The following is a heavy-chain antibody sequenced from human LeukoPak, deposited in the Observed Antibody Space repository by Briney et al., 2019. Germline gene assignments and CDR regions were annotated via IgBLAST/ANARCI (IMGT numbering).Heavy chain of an antibody. CDR1: GGSISSSSSF. D-gene: IGHD6-13*01. V-gene: IGHV4-39*01. CDR3: ARLIAAVTGWFDP. J-gene: IGHJ5*02. Sequence: PSETLSLTCTVSGGSISSSSSFWGWIRQPPGQGLEWIGTLSNSGSTYYNPSLRSRVTISVDTSKNQFSLKLTSVTAADTAVYYCARLIAAVTGWFDPWGQGTLVTVSS. CDR2: LSNSGST.